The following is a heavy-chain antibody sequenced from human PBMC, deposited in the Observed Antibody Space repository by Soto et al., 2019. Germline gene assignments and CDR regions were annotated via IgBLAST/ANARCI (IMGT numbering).Heavy chain of an antibody. CDR2: VSAKSGDT. J-gene: IGHJ5*02. V-gene: IGHV1-18*04. CDR3: AVIRLGNWFDP. Sequence: GASVKVSCKASGFSFTSSGFNWVRQAPGQGLEWVGWVSAKSGDTKCVENLQGRVTMTTDTSTSTAYMELSSLRSEDTAVYYCAVIRLGNWFDPWGQGTLVTVSS. CDR1: GFSFTSSG. D-gene: IGHD6-19*01.